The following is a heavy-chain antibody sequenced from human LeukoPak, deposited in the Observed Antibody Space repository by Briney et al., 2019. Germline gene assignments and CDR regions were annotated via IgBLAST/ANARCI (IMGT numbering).Heavy chain of an antibody. D-gene: IGHD6-13*01. CDR1: GGSISNYY. CDR2: IYYSGST. Sequence: SETLSLTCTVSGGSISNYYWSWIRQPPGKGLEWIGYIYYSGSTNYNPSLKSRVTISVDTSKNQFSLKLSSVTAADTAVYYCARYSSSWYEDYYYYYGMDVWGQGTTVTVSS. CDR3: ARYSSSWYEDYYYYYGMDV. J-gene: IGHJ6*02. V-gene: IGHV4-59*08.